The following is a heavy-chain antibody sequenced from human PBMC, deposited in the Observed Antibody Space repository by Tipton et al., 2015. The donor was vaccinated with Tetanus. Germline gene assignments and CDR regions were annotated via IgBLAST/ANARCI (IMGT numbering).Heavy chain of an antibody. CDR1: NGSLTVGGYY. D-gene: IGHD3-22*01. V-gene: IGHV4-31*03. CDR2: IFYIGTT. CDR3: ARVDPFDGRGYGGAFDI. J-gene: IGHJ3*02. Sequence: TLSLTCSVSNGSLTVGGYYWSWIRQHPGKGPEWLGYIFYIGTTYYNPSLQSRISISADTSKNQFSLRLTSVTAADTAVYYCARVDPFDGRGYGGAFDIWGHGAMVTVSS.